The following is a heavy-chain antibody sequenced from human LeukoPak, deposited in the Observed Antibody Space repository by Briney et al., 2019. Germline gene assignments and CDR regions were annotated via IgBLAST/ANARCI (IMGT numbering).Heavy chain of an antibody. Sequence: PGGSLRLSCAASGFTFSNYWMSWVRQAPGKGLEWVANIKQDGSEKYYMDSVKGRFTISRDNAKNSLYLQMNSLRDEDMAVYYCASPPFSNIVAVKPAYNRGQGTLVTVSS. J-gene: IGHJ4*02. CDR1: GFTFSNYW. D-gene: IGHD2-2*01. V-gene: IGHV3-7*01. CDR3: ASPPFSNIVAVKPAYN. CDR2: IKQDGSEK.